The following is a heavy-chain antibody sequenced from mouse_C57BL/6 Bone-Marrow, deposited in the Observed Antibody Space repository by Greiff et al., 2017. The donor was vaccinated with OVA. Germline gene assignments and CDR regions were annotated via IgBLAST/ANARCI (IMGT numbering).Heavy chain of an antibody. V-gene: IGHV2-9-1*01. J-gene: IGHJ1*03. CDR1: GFSLTSYA. CDR3: ARNSYDYDVNWYFDV. CDR2: IWTGGGT. Sequence: VKLVESGPGLVAPSQSLSITCTVSGFSLTSYAISWVRQPPGKGLEWLGVIWTGGGTNYNSALKSRLSISKDNSKSQVFLKMNSLQTDDTARYYCARNSYDYDVNWYFDVWGTGTTVTVSS. D-gene: IGHD2-4*01.